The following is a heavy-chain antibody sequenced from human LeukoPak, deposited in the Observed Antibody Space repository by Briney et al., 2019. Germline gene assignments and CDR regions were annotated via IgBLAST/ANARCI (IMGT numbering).Heavy chain of an antibody. V-gene: IGHV3-15*01. CDR2: IKSKTDGGTT. D-gene: IGHD3-10*01. J-gene: IGHJ4*02. CDR3: TIEIRITETRGASFDY. CDR1: GFTFSTYG. Sequence: PGGSLRLSCAASGFTFSTYGMSWVRQAPGKGLEWVGRIKSKTDGGTTDYAAPVKGRFTISKDDSENTLYLQMDSLRTEDTAVYYCTIEIRITETRGASFDYWGQGTLVTVSS.